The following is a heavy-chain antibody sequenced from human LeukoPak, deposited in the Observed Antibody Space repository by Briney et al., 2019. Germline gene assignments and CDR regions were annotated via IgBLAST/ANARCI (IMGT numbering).Heavy chain of an antibody. CDR3: ARGQLDYYGSGSYPDWFDP. J-gene: IGHJ5*02. CDR2: IYYSGST. D-gene: IGHD3-10*01. V-gene: IGHV4-59*01. CDR1: GGSISSYY. Sequence: PSETLSLTCTVSGGSISSYYWSWIRQPPGKGLEWIGYIYYSGSTNYNPSLKSRVAISVDTSKNQFSLKLSSVTAADTAVYYCARGQLDYYGSGSYPDWFDPWGQGNLVTVSA.